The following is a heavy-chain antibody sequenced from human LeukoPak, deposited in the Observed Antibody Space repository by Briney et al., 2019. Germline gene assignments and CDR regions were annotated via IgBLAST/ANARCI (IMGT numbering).Heavy chain of an antibody. CDR1: GGSISSGGYY. D-gene: IGHD3-9*01. Sequence: SETLSLTCTVSGGSISSGGYYWSWIRQHPGKDLEWIGYIYYSRSTYYNPSLKSRVTISVDTSKNQFSLKLSSVTAADTAVYYCARDSPDILTGYYTLDYWGQGTLVTVSS. CDR3: ARDSPDILTGYYTLDY. CDR2: IYYSRST. J-gene: IGHJ4*02. V-gene: IGHV4-31*03.